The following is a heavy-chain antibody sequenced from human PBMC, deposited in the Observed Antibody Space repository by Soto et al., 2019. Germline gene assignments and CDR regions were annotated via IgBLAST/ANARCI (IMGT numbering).Heavy chain of an antibody. D-gene: IGHD6-13*01. CDR1: GDSINDKNW. Sequence: QVQLQESGPGLVKPSGTLSLTCSVSGDSINDKNWWTWLRQPPGKRLEWIGDIYHTGRSSYNPSLTRRVTMSVATSKNQSSLKLSSLPAAVTAVYYCARTEVPESSSWHPCDPWRQGTLVTVSS. J-gene: IGHJ5*02. V-gene: IGHV4-4*02. CDR3: ARTEVPESSSWHPCDP. CDR2: IYHTGRS.